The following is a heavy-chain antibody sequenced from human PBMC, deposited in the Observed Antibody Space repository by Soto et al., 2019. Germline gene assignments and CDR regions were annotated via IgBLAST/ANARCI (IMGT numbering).Heavy chain of an antibody. Sequence: QVQLVQSGAEVKKPGSSVKVSCKASGGTFSSYAISWVRQAPGQGLEWMGGIIPIFGTANYAQKFQGRVTITADDSASTAYMELSSLRSDDTAVYYCSRHVSAAGCVYGLDAWGQGTTVTVSS. D-gene: IGHD6-13*01. CDR2: IIPIFGTA. CDR1: GGTFSSYA. V-gene: IGHV1-69*12. CDR3: SRHVSAAGCVYGLDA. J-gene: IGHJ6*02.